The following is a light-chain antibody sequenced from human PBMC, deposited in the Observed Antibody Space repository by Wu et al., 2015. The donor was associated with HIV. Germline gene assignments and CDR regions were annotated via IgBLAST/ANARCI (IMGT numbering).Light chain of an antibody. CDR2: DAS. V-gene: IGKV1-9*01. J-gene: IGKJ5*01. CDR1: QDIFTY. CDR3: QQLNSFPLT. Sequence: IQLTQSPSSLSASIGDRVNITCRASQDIFTYLAWYQQTPGKPPRVLIYDASTLQSRVSSRFSGSGSGTDFTLTISGLQREDFAIYFCQQLNSFPLTFGQGSRLEI.